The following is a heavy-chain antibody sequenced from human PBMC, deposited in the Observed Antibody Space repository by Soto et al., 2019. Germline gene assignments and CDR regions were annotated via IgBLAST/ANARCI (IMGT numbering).Heavy chain of an antibody. CDR3: ARLSEESSSSNYYYFYMDV. CDR1: GYTFTRYY. Sequence: QVQLVQSGSEVKEPGASMKISCQASGYTFTRYYITWVRQATGQGLEWMGWMNPQTGNTAYAEKFQGRVTMTRSTSINTAYMELSALRSEDTAVYYCARLSEESSSSNYYYFYMDVWGKGSTVTVSS. J-gene: IGHJ6*03. V-gene: IGHV1-8*01. D-gene: IGHD6-6*01. CDR2: MNPQTGNT.